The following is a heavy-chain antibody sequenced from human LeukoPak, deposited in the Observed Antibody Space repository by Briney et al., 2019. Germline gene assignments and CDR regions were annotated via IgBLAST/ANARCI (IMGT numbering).Heavy chain of an antibody. V-gene: IGHV4-4*07. CDR3: ARDRFYFVRGVICRYYYFDYMDV. D-gene: IGHD3-10*02. CDR2: IYTSGST. J-gene: IGHJ6*03. Sequence: KSSETLSLTCTVSGGSISRYYWRWIRQPAGKGVEWIGRIYTSGSTNYNPSLKNRVAMLVGTVKKPLSPNLSSLSAAETAVYYCARDRFYFVRGVICRYYYFDYMDVWGKGTTVTVSS. CDR1: GGSISRYY.